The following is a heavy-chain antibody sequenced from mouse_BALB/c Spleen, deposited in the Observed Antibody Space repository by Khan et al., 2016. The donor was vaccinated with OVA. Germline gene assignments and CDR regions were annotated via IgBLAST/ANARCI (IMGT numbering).Heavy chain of an antibody. CDR2: VNPSTGYT. J-gene: IGHJ3*01. Sequence: VQLQHSGAELAKPGASVKMSCKASGYTFTNYWMHWVKQRPGQGLEWIGYVNPSTGYTEYNQKFKDKATLTADKSSSTAYMQLSSLTSEDSAVYYCVNHGSSSAWFTYWGQGTLVTVSA. CDR1: GYTFTNYW. CDR3: VNHGSSSAWFTY. D-gene: IGHD1-1*01. V-gene: IGHV1-7*01.